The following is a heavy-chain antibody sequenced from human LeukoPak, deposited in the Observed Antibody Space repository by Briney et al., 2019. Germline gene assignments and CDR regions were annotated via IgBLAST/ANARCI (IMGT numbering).Heavy chain of an antibody. J-gene: IGHJ4*02. V-gene: IGHV3-64*01. D-gene: IGHD3-16*02. Sequence: GGSLRLSCAASGFTFSSYAMHWVRQAPGKGLEYVSAISSNGGSTYYANSVKGRFTISRDNSKNTLYLQMGSLRAEDTAVYYCARLIQSAWGSYRYSYNDYWGQGTLVTVSS. CDR2: ISSNGGST. CDR3: ARLIQSAWGSYRYSYNDY. CDR1: GFTFSSYA.